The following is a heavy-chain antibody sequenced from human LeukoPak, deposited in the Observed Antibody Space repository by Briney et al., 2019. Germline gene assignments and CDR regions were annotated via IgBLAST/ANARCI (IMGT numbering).Heavy chain of an antibody. J-gene: IGHJ4*02. D-gene: IGHD4-23*01. CDR2: IYHSGST. CDR3: ARLVRSYYFDY. CDR1: GYSISSGYY. Sequence: PSETLSLTCAVSGYSISSGYYWGWIRQPPGQGLEWIGSIYHSGSTYYSPSLKSRVTISVDTSKNQFSLKLSSVTAADTAVYYCARLVRSYYFDYWGQGTLVTVSS. V-gene: IGHV4-38-2*01.